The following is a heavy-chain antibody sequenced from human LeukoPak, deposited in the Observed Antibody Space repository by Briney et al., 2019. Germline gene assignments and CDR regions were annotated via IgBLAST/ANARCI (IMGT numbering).Heavy chain of an antibody. CDR2: ISSSSSYI. CDR3: ARDGARDYYGMDV. J-gene: IGHJ6*02. V-gene: IGHV3-21*01. D-gene: IGHD1-26*01. Sequence: GGSLRLSCAASGFTFDDYAMHWVRQAPGKGLEWVSSISSSSSYIYYADSVKGRFTVSRDNAKNSLYLQMNSLRAEDTAVYYCARDGARDYYGMDVWGQGTTVTVSS. CDR1: GFTFDDYA.